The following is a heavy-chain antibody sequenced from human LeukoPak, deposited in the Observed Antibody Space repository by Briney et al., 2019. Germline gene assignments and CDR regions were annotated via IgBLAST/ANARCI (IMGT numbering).Heavy chain of an antibody. Sequence: SVKVSCKASGGTLSNYAISWVRQAPGQGLEWMGRIVPVLGFTNFPQRFEGRVTLTADTSTTTAYMELSSLTSDDTAVYYCAREIGGGPYYFDYWGQGTLVTVSS. V-gene: IGHV1-69*04. CDR2: IVPVLGFT. D-gene: IGHD2/OR15-2a*01. CDR3: AREIGGGPYYFDY. CDR1: GGTLSNYA. J-gene: IGHJ4*02.